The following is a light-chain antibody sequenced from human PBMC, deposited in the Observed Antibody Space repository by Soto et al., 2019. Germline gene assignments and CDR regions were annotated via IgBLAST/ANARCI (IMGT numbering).Light chain of an antibody. Sequence: DIVLTQSPGTLSLSPGERATLSCRASQSVRSHYFAWYQQKPGRAPRLLIYGTSNRATGIPDRFSGSGSGTDFTLTISRLEPEDLAVYYCQHYGNSPPSVTFGPGTKVDIK. V-gene: IGKV3-20*01. CDR2: GTS. CDR1: QSVRSHY. CDR3: QHYGNSPPSVT. J-gene: IGKJ3*01.